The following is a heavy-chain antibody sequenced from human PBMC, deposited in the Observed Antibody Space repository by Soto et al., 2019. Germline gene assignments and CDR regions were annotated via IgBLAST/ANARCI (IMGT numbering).Heavy chain of an antibody. CDR2: IYYSGSA. Sequence: PSETLSLTCSVSGGSISSSSSYWGWIRQPPGKGLEWIGNIYYSGSAYYNPSLKSRVTISVDTSKNQFSLKLSSVTAADTAVYYCARGEGIVLVPAAMWRDAEYFQHWGQGTLVTVSS. D-gene: IGHD2-2*01. V-gene: IGHV4-39*07. CDR3: ARGEGIVLVPAAMWRDAEYFQH. J-gene: IGHJ1*01. CDR1: GGSISSSSSY.